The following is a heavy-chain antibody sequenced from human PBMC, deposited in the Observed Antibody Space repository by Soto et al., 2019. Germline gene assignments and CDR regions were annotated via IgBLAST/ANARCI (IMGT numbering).Heavy chain of an antibody. CDR2: IKHDGSEK. J-gene: IGHJ6*02. CDR3: ARMNTNWYRRPFHFYFYGMDV. V-gene: IGHV3-7*03. CDR1: GFTFRDYW. Sequence: EVQLVESGGDLVQPGGSLRLSCVGSGFTFRDYWMSWVRQAPGKGLEWVANIKHDGSEKYSVDSVMGRFTVSRDNAKDSLFLHLSSLRVDDTDVYYCARMNTNWYRRPFHFYFYGMDVWRQGTTVTVSS. D-gene: IGHD1-1*01.